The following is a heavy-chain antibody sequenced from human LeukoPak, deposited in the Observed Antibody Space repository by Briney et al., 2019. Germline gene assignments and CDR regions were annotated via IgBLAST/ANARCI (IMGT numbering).Heavy chain of an antibody. V-gene: IGHV1-46*01. Sequence: ASVRVSCTASGGTFTIYAISWVRQAPGQGLEWMGIIIPSFRSTTYAQKLQGRVTMTMHTSPCTGYMELSSLRSEDTAVYSCTRDKDGDWGIGDYSGQGNLVSVSS. J-gene: IGHJ4*02. D-gene: IGHD4-17*01. CDR1: GGTFTIYA. CDR3: TRDKDGDWGIGDY. CDR2: IIPSFRST.